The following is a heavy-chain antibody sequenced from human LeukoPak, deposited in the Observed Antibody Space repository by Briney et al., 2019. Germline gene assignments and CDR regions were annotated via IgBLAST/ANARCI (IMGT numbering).Heavy chain of an antibody. CDR1: GYTFTSYG. D-gene: IGHD6-19*01. Sequence: GASVKVSCKASGYTFTSYGISWVRQAPGQGLEWMGWISAYNGNTNYAQKLQGRVTMTTDTSTSTAYMELRSLRSDDTAVYYCARAWTGAVAPPWEQRNYYYYYYMDVWGKGTTVTISS. J-gene: IGHJ6*03. V-gene: IGHV1-18*01. CDR2: ISAYNGNT. CDR3: ARAWTGAVAPPWEQRNYYYYYYMDV.